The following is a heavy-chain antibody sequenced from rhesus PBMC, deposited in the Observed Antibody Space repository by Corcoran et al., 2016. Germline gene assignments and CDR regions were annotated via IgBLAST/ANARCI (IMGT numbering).Heavy chain of an antibody. CDR1: GGSIRSGYYY. J-gene: IGHJ4*01. CDR2: INYSGNT. Sequence: QVQLQESGPGLVKPSETLSLTCAVSGGSIRSGYYYWSWIRPPPGKGLWWIGDINYSGNTNYSPSLRSRVTISRDTSKNHFSLKLSSVTAADTAVYYCARGVYDDAYYFDYWGQGVLVTVSS. CDR3: ARGVYDDAYYFDY. D-gene: IGHD3-28*01. V-gene: IGHV4-122*02.